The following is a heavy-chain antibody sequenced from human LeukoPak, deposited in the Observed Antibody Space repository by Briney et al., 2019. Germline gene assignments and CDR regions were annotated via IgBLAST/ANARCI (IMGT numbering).Heavy chain of an antibody. CDR2: IIPILGIA. CDR1: GGTFSSYA. J-gene: IGHJ4*02. CDR3: AVPRLWGRGPFDY. V-gene: IGHV1-69*04. D-gene: IGHD3-16*01. Sequence: SVKVSCKASGGTFSSYAISWVRQAPGQGLEWMGRIIPILGIANYAQKFQGRVTITADKSTGTAYMELSSLRSEDTAVYYCAVPRLWGRGPFDYWGQGTLVTVSS.